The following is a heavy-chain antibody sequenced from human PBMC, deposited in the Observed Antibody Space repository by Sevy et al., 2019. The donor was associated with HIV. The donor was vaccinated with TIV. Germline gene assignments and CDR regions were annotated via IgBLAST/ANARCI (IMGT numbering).Heavy chain of an antibody. Sequence: GGSLRLSCAASGFTFSSYAMSWVRQAPGKGLEWVSAISGSGGSTYYADSVKGRFTISRDNFKNTLYLEMNSLGAEDTAVYYCAKEGAMIVVTDAFDIWGQGTMVTVSS. J-gene: IGHJ3*02. CDR3: AKEGAMIVVTDAFDI. V-gene: IGHV3-23*01. CDR1: GFTFSSYA. D-gene: IGHD3-22*01. CDR2: ISGSGGST.